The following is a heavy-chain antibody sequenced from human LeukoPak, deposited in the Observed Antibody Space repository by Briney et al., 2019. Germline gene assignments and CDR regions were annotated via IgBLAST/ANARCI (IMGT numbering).Heavy chain of an antibody. D-gene: IGHD1-26*01. CDR2: NYYSGST. Sequence: SETLSLTCTVSGGSISSYYWSWIRQPPGKGLEWIGYNYYSGSTNYNPSLKSRVTISVDTSKNQFSLKLSSVTAADTAVYYCARGLGELPLGYWGQGTLVTVSS. CDR1: GGSISSYY. V-gene: IGHV4-59*01. CDR3: ARGLGELPLGY. J-gene: IGHJ4*02.